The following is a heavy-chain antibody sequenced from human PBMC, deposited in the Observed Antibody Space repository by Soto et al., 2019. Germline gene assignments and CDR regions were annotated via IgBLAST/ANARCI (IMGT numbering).Heavy chain of an antibody. Sequence: QVQLVQSGDEVKEPGDSVRVSCEASGYTFTAYYIHWVRQAPGQGLEWMGWINPKFGDTTYAQDFQGRLTLTRDMSISTVYMDLSRLTSDDTAIDYCARNMDYYYGPGSGNGHGVWGQGTTVNVFS. CDR2: INPKFGDT. V-gene: IGHV1-2*02. CDR3: ARNMDYYYGPGSGNGHGV. J-gene: IGHJ6*02. D-gene: IGHD3-10*01. CDR1: GYTFTAYY.